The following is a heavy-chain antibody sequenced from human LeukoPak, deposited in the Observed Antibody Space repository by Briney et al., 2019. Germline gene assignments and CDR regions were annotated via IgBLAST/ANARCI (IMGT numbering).Heavy chain of an antibody. Sequence: PGGSLRLSCAASGFTFSSYSINWVRQAPGKGLEWVSYISSSSSTINYADSVKGRFTISRDNSKNTLYLQMNSLRAEDTAVYYCARDKYPRDDFWSGYSIDYWGQGTLVTVSS. CDR3: ARDKYPRDDFWSGYSIDY. CDR2: ISSSSSTI. CDR1: GFTFSSYS. D-gene: IGHD3-3*01. V-gene: IGHV3-48*01. J-gene: IGHJ4*02.